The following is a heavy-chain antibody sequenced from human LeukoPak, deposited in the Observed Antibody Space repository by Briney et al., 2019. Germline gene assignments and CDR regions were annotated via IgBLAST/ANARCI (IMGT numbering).Heavy chain of an antibody. V-gene: IGHV4-38-2*02. CDR1: GYSISSGYY. D-gene: IGHD3-3*01. Sequence: PSETLSLTCSVSGYSISSGYYWGWIRQPPGKGLEWIGTIYHSGSTYYNPSLKSRVTISVDRSKNQFSLKLSSVTAADTAVYYCARSFRGGDNTPLVFGYWGQGTLVTVSS. CDR3: ARSFRGGDNTPLVFGY. J-gene: IGHJ4*02. CDR2: IYHSGST.